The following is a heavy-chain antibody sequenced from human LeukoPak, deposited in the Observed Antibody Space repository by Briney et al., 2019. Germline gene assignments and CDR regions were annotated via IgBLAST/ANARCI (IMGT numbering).Heavy chain of an antibody. Sequence: SETLSLTCDVYGGSFRGYYGSWIRQPPGKGLEWIGEINRSGSTNYNPSLKSRVTISVDTSKNQFSLKLNSVAAADTVVYYCAKSSGYVLIDIWGQGTMVTVSS. CDR2: INRSGST. V-gene: IGHV4-34*01. CDR1: GGSFRGYY. D-gene: IGHD3-22*01. CDR3: AKSSGYVLIDI. J-gene: IGHJ3*02.